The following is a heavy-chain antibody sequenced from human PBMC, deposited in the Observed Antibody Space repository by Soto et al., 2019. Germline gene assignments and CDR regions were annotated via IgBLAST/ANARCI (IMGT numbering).Heavy chain of an antibody. CDR2: INHSGST. CDR1: GGSFSGYY. CDR3: ARRGIEMATMVD. V-gene: IGHV4-34*01. J-gene: IGHJ4*02. D-gene: IGHD5-12*01. Sequence: SETLSLTCAVYGGSFSGYYWSWIRQPPGKGLEWIGEINHSGSTNYNPSLKSRVTISVDTSKNQFSLKLSSVTAADTAVYYCARRGIEMATMVDWGQGTLVTVSS.